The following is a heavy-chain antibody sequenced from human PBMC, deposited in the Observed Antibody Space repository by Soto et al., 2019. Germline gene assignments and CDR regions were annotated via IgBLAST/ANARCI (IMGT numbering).Heavy chain of an antibody. CDR1: GFTFSSYA. D-gene: IGHD3-16*02. V-gene: IGHV3-64D*06. CDR2: ISSNGGST. J-gene: IGHJ3*02. Sequence: QTGGSLRLSCSASGFTFSSYAMHWVRQAPGKGLEYVSAISSNGGSTYYADSVKGRFTISRDNSKNTLYLQMSSLRAEDTAVYYCVKSDSAWGSYRMGAFDIWGQGTMVTVSS. CDR3: VKSDSAWGSYRMGAFDI.